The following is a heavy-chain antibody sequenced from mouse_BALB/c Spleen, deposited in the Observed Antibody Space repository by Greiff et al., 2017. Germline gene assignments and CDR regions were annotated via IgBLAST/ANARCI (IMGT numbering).Heavy chain of an antibody. J-gene: IGHJ3*01. CDR2: ISSGSSTI. CDR3: AKGYGNYAFAY. Sequence: EVKVEESGGGLVQPGGSRKLSCAASGFTFSSFGMHWVRQAPEKGLEWVAYISSGSSTIYYADTVKGRFTISRDNPKNTLFLQMTSLRSEDTAMYYCAKGYGNYAFAYWGQGTLVTVSA. CDR1: GFTFSSFG. V-gene: IGHV5-17*02. D-gene: IGHD2-10*02.